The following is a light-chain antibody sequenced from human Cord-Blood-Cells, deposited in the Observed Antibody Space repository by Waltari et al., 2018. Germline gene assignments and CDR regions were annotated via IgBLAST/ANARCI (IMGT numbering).Light chain of an antibody. V-gene: IGLV1-47*01. CDR3: AAWDDSLSGWV. CDR1: SSNIGSNY. J-gene: IGLJ3*02. Sequence: QSVLTQPPSASGTPGQRVTISCSGSSSNIGSNYVYWYQQLPGTAPKPLLYRNNQRPSGVPARFSGSKSGTSASLAISGLRSEDEADYYCAAWDDSLSGWVFGGGTKLTVL. CDR2: RNN.